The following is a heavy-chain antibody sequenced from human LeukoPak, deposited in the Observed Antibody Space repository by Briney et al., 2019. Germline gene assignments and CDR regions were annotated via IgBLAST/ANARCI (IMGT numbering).Heavy chain of an antibody. D-gene: IGHD3-22*01. CDR3: ARYDYYDSSGYYSFIIPDAFDI. CDR1: GFTFSTYS. CDR2: ISSSSSYK. Sequence: GGSLRLSCAASGFTFSTYSMNWVRQAPGKGLEWVSSISSSSSYKSYADSVKGRFTISRDNAKNSLYLQMNSLRAEDTAVYYCARYDYYDSSGYYSFIIPDAFDIWGQGTMVTVSS. J-gene: IGHJ3*02. V-gene: IGHV3-21*01.